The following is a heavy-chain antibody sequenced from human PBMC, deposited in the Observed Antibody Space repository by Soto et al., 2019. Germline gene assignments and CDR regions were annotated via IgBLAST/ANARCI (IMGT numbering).Heavy chain of an antibody. D-gene: IGHD1-1*01. CDR3: ARTRNRWFDS. V-gene: IGHV4-34*01. J-gene: IGHJ5*01. CDR1: GDSFRDYY. CDR2: INPSGRT. Sequence: PSETLSLTCVVSGDSFRDYYWSWIRQSPGVGLEWIGEINPSGRTEYSPSLRGRVTLSVDTSKNQFSLTLSTMSAADMAVYYCARTRNRWFDSWGQGTLVTVSS.